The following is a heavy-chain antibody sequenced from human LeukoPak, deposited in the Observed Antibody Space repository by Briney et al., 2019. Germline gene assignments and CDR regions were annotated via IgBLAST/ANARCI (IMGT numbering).Heavy chain of an antibody. CDR2: INHSGST. CDR1: GGSFSGYY. D-gene: IGHD4-17*01. Sequence: LETLSLTCAVYGGSFSGYYWSWIRQPPGKGLEWIGEINHSGSTNYNPSLKSRVTISVDTSKNQFSLKLSSVTAADTAVYYCASRDITVVSRYFDYWGQGTLVTVSS. V-gene: IGHV4-34*01. CDR3: ASRDITVVSRYFDY. J-gene: IGHJ4*02.